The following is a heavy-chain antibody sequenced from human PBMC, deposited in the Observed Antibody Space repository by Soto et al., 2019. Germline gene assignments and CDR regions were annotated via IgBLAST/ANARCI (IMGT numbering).Heavy chain of an antibody. CDR1: GFTFSSYG. Sequence: GGSLRLSCAASGFTFSSYGMHWVRQAPGKGLEWVAVIWYDGSNKYYADSVKGRFTISRDNSKNTLYLQMNSLRAEDTAVYYCAREQAAYCGGDCYLVFDYWGQGTLVTVSS. V-gene: IGHV3-33*01. CDR2: IWYDGSNK. J-gene: IGHJ4*02. D-gene: IGHD2-21*02. CDR3: AREQAAYCGGDCYLVFDY.